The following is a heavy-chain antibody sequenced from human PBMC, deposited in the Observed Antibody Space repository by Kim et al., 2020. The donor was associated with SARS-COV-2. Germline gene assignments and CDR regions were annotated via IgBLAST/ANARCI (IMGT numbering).Heavy chain of an antibody. J-gene: IGHJ4*02. CDR2: IYPGDSDT. Sequence: GESLKISCKGSGYSFTSYWIGWVRQMPGKGLEWMGIIYPGDSDTRYSPSFQGQVTISADKSISTAYLQLSSLKASDTAMYYCARLRYYDSSGYPYYFDYWGQGTLVTVSS. D-gene: IGHD3-22*01. CDR1: GYSFTSYW. CDR3: ARLRYYDSSGYPYYFDY. V-gene: IGHV5-51*01.